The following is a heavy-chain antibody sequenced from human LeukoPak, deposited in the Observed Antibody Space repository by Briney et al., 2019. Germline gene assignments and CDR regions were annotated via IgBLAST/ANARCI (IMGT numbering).Heavy chain of an antibody. V-gene: IGHV1-18*01. J-gene: IGHJ4*02. CDR2: ISAYNGNT. CDR3: ARDPRDQTTRATTLDY. D-gene: IGHD1-1*01. CDR1: GYTFTSYG. Sequence: GASVKVSCKASGYTFTSYGISWVRQAPGQGLEWMGWISAYNGNTNYAQKLQGRVTMTTDTSTSTAYLELRSLRSDDTAVYYCARDPRDQTTRATTLDYWGQGTLVTVSS.